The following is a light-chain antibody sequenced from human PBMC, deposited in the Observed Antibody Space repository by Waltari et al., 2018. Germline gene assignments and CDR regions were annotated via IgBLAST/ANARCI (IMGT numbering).Light chain of an antibody. Sequence: YVLTQPPSVSVTPGRTARIPCGGTNLGRKTLHWYQQKPGQAPVLVVYEDKERPSGSPERWCASNAGNTATLTRRGVAAGDESDYYCQVWDRTGDHGIFGGGTKLTVL. CDR2: EDK. CDR1: NLGRKT. CDR3: QVWDRTGDHGI. J-gene: IGLJ2*01. V-gene: IGLV3-21*03.